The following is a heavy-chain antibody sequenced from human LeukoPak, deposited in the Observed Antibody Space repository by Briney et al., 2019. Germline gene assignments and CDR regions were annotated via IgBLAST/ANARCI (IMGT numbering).Heavy chain of an antibody. V-gene: IGHV3-7*01. CDR2: IKQDGSEK. CDR1: GFTFSSYW. Sequence: GGSLRLSCAASGFTFSSYWMSWVRQAPGKGLEWVANIKQDGSEKYYVDSVKGRFTISRDNAKNSLYLQMNSLRAEDTAVYYCARDSSGWYEDYYGMDVWGQGTTVTVSS. J-gene: IGHJ6*02. D-gene: IGHD6-19*01. CDR3: ARDSSGWYEDYYGMDV.